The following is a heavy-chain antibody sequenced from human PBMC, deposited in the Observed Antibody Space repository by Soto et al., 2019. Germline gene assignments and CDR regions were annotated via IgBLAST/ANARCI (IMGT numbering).Heavy chain of an antibody. CDR3: ARGLFLAPYYYYMDV. CDR2: RNPNSGNT. CDR1: GYTFTSSD. Sequence: ASVKVSCKPSGYTFTSSDINWVRQATGQGLEWMGWRNPNSGNTGYAQKFQGRVTMTRNTSISTAYMELSSLRSEDTAVYYCARGLFLAPYYYYMDVWGKGTTVTVSS. J-gene: IGHJ6*03. D-gene: IGHD5-12*01. V-gene: IGHV1-8*01.